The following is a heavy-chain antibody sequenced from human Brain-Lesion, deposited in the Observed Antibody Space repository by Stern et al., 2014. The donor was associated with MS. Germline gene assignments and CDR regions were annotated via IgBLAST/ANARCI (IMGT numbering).Heavy chain of an antibody. Sequence: VQLVQSGGGLVPPGGSLRLSCAASGLTLSSYWMSWVRQAPGKGLEWGANIKQDGREKCYVDSVKGRFNISRDNAKNSLFLQMNSLRAEDTAVYYCAADTRAMTVFYWGQGTLVTVSS. CDR1: GLTLSSYW. V-gene: IGHV3-7*01. CDR3: AADTRAMTVFY. CDR2: IKQDGREK. J-gene: IGHJ4*02. D-gene: IGHD2-21*02.